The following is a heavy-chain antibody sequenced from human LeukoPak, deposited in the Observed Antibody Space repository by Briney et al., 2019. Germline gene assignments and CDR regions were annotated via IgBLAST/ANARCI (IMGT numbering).Heavy chain of an antibody. CDR1: GYSFNIYE. J-gene: IGHJ5*02. CDR3: SRGPRFDP. V-gene: IGHV1-8*01. Sequence: ASVKGSCKTSGYSFNIYEINWVRQATGQGLEWMGWVNPNSGDTDYAQKFQGRLTMTRNTSISTAYRELSGLRLEDTAVYYCSRGPRFDPWGQGTQVTVSS. CDR2: VNPNSGDT.